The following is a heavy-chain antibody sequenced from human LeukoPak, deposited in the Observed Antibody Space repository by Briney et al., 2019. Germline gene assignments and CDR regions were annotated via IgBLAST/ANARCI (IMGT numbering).Heavy chain of an antibody. CDR2: IYSGGNT. Sequence: GGSLRLSCAASGFTVSSKDMSWVRQAPGKGLEWVSVIYSGGNTYYADSVKGRFTISRDNSKNTLYLQMNSLRAEDTAVYYCARGIEDYYDSSGFYFDYWGQGTLVTVSS. J-gene: IGHJ4*02. V-gene: IGHV3-53*01. CDR3: ARGIEDYYDSSGFYFDY. CDR1: GFTVSSKD. D-gene: IGHD3-22*01.